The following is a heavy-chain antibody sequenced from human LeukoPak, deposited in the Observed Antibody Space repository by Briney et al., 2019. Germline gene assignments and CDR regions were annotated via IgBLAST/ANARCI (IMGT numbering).Heavy chain of an antibody. J-gene: IGHJ2*01. CDR3: ARDADTSAFYWYFDL. Sequence: PGGSLRLSCTASGFPLSNYGMHWVRQAPGEGLELVALMWADGSKTSYANSVKGRFTISRDISRNTLYLQMNSLRAEDTALYYCARDADTSAFYWYFDLWGRGTLVTVSS. CDR2: MWADGSKT. D-gene: IGHD1-26*01. V-gene: IGHV3-33*01. CDR1: GFPLSNYG.